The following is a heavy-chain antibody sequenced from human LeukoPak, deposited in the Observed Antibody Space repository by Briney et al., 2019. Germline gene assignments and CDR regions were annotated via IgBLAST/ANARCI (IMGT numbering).Heavy chain of an antibody. CDR3: ARVRGGGWNYNDY. Sequence: GSLRLSCAASGFTVSTNYMTWVRQAPGKGLEWVSVISSGGSTYYADSVKGRFTISRDNTNNSLYLQMNSLRAEDTAVYYCARVRGGGWNYNDYWGQGTLVTVSS. CDR2: ISSGGST. D-gene: IGHD3-10*01. V-gene: IGHV3-53*01. CDR1: GFTVSTNY. J-gene: IGHJ4*02.